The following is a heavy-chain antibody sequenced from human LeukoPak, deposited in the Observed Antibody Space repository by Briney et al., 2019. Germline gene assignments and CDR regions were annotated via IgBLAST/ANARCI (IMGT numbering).Heavy chain of an antibody. CDR3: ARDMGGDYDGSGYAFDI. J-gene: IGHJ3*02. D-gene: IGHD3-22*01. CDR1: GGSISSYY. V-gene: IGHV4-59*01. Sequence: SETLSLTCTVSGGSISSYYWSWIRQPPGKGLEWIGYIYYSGGTNYNPSLKSRVTISVDTSKNQFSLNLSSVTAADTAVYYCARDMGGDYDGSGYAFDIWGQGTMVTVSS. CDR2: IYYSGGT.